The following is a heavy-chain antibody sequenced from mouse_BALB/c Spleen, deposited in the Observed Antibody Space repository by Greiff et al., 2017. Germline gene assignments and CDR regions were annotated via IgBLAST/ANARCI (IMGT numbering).Heavy chain of an antibody. Sequence: VQLQQSGAELVRSGASVKLSCTASGFNIKDYYMHWVKQRPEQRLEWIGWIDPENGDTEYAPKFQGKATMTADTSSNTAYLQLSSLTSEDTAVYYCNERGLLRGFAYWGQGTLVTVSA. J-gene: IGHJ3*01. D-gene: IGHD1-1*01. CDR1: GFNIKDYY. CDR2: IDPENGDT. CDR3: NERGLLRGFAY. V-gene: IGHV14-4*02.